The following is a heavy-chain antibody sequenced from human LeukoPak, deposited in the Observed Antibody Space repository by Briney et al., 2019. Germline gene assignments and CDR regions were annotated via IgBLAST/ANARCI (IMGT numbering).Heavy chain of an antibody. Sequence: ASVTVSCTASGYTFTRCGISWVRQAPGQGLEWMEWISAYNGTTDYARKLQGRVTITTDTSTSIAYMELRSLRFDDTAVYYCARGPLGSSWYKVDYWGQGTLVTVSS. CDR3: ARGPLGSSWYKVDY. CDR2: ISAYNGTT. V-gene: IGHV1-18*01. CDR1: GYTFTRCG. J-gene: IGHJ4*02. D-gene: IGHD6-13*01.